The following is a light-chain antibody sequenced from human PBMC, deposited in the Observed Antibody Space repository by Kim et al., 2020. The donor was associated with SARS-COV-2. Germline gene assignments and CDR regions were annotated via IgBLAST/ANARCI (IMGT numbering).Light chain of an antibody. V-gene: IGLV1-47*01. J-gene: IGLJ2*01. Sequence: QSVLTQPPSASGTPGQRVTISCSGSKSNIGSDYVYWYQQLPGTAPKLLIYRNNKRPSGVPDRFSGSRSGTSASLAISGLRSEDEADYYCAGWDDNLSGHVVFGGGTQLTVL. CDR3: AGWDDNLSGHVV. CDR2: RNN. CDR1: KSNIGSDY.